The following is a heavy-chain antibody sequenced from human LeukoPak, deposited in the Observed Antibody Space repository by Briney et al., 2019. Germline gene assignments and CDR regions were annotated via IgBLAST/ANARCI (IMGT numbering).Heavy chain of an antibody. V-gene: IGHV5-51*01. D-gene: IGHD2-2*01. CDR1: GYSLTTYW. Sequence: GESLKISCKGSGYSLTTYWIGWVRQMPGKGLEWMGIIYPGDSATRYSPSCQGQVTVSADKSISTAYLQWSSLKASDTAMYYCARAIQVVPADIDGAFDYWGQGTLVTVSS. J-gene: IGHJ4*02. CDR2: IYPGDSAT. CDR3: ARAIQVVPADIDGAFDY.